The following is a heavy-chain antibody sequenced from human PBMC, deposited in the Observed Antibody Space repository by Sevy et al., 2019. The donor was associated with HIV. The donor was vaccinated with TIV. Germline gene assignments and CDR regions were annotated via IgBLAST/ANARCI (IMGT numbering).Heavy chain of an antibody. CDR2: IYYSGST. J-gene: IGHJ5*02. D-gene: IGHD1-26*01. V-gene: IGHV4-59*01. CDR1: GGSISSYY. Sequence: SETLSLTCTVSGGSISSYYWSWIRQPPGKGLEWIGYIYYSGSTNYNPSLKSRVTISVATSKNQFSLKLSSVTAADTAVYYCARASASGSYVEWFDPWGQGTLVTVSS. CDR3: ARASASGSYVEWFDP.